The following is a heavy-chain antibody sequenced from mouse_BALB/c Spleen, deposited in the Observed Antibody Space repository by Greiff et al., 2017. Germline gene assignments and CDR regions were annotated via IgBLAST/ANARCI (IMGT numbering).Heavy chain of an antibody. Sequence: VHLVESGPGLVAPSQSLSITCTVSGFSLTGYGVNWVRQPPGKGLEWLGMIWGDGSTDYNSALKSRLSISKDNSKSQVFIKMNSLQTDDTARYYCARDWGGYDDAMDYWGQGTSVTVSS. D-gene: IGHD2-2*01. CDR1: GFSLTGYG. V-gene: IGHV2-6-7*01. CDR2: IWGDGST. J-gene: IGHJ4*01. CDR3: ARDWGGYDDAMDY.